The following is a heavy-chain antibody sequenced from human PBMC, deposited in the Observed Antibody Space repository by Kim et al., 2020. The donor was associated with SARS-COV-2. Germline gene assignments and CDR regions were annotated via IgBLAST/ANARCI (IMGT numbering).Heavy chain of an antibody. CDR1: GYSFTSYW. D-gene: IGHD3-16*01. Sequence: GESLKISCKGSGYSFTSYWISWVRQMPGKGLEWMGRIDPSDSYTNYSPSFQGHVTISADKSISTAYLQWSSLKASDTAMYYCARHRAMSYAWFDPWGQGTLVTVSS. J-gene: IGHJ5*02. CDR2: IDPSDSYT. CDR3: ARHRAMSYAWFDP. V-gene: IGHV5-10-1*01.